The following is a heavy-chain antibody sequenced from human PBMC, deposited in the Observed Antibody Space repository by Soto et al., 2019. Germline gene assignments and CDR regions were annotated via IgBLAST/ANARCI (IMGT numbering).Heavy chain of an antibody. CDR2: ISGSGGSP. D-gene: IGHD2-2*01. V-gene: IGHV3-23*01. J-gene: IGHJ4*02. CDR1: GFTFSTYT. CDR3: AKARCSTTNCYVPDY. Sequence: EVQLLESGGGLVQPGGSLRLSCVASGFTFSTYTMSWVRQAPGKGLEWVSVISGSGGSPSYADSVQGRFSIPRDNPKNTLYLQMNSLRGEDTAMYYCAKARCSTTNCYVPDYWGQGTLVTVSS.